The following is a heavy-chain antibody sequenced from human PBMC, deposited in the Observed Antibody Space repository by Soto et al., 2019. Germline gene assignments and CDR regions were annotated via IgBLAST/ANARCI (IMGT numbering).Heavy chain of an antibody. CDR1: GFTFSRNV. CDR3: ASGYCSTTSCFYGMDV. V-gene: IGHV3-30-3*01. Sequence: GGSLRLSCAGSGFTFSRNVMHWVRQAPGKGLEWVAFISYDGSNKYYADSVKGRFTISRDNSKNTLYLQMNSLRPEDTSVYYCASGYCSTTSCFYGMDVWGQGT. D-gene: IGHD2-2*01. CDR2: ISYDGSNK. J-gene: IGHJ6*02.